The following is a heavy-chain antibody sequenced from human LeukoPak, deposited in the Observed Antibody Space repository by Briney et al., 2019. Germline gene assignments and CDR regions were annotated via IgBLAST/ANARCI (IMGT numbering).Heavy chain of an antibody. Sequence: GASVKVSCKSFGYTFSTYGISWVRQAPGQGLEWMGWISTDNGDTTYAQKLQGRVTMTTDTSTSTAYMELRSLRSDDTAVYYCARAGGYCSSTSCYLGAFDIWGQGTMVTVPS. D-gene: IGHD2-2*01. J-gene: IGHJ3*02. CDR3: ARAGGYCSSTSCYLGAFDI. CDR1: GYTFSTYG. CDR2: ISTDNGDT. V-gene: IGHV1-18*01.